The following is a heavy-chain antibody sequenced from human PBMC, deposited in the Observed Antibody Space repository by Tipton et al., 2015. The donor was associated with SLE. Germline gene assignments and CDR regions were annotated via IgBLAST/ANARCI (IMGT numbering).Heavy chain of an antibody. CDR2: IYYSGST. Sequence: TLSLTCTVSGGSISSSSYYWGWIRQPPGKGLEWIGSIYYSGSTYYNPSLKSRVTISVDTSKNQFSLKLSSVTAADTAVYYCARSVRHYYDSSGYFVNWGQGTLVTVSS. J-gene: IGHJ4*02. CDR3: ARSVRHYYDSSGYFVN. CDR1: GGSISSSSYY. D-gene: IGHD3-22*01. V-gene: IGHV4-39*07.